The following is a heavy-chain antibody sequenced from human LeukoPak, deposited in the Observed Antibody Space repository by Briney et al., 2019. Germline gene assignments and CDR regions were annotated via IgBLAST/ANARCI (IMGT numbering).Heavy chain of an antibody. Sequence: SEALSLTCTVSGGSISSYYWSWIRQPPGKGLEWIGYIYYSGSTSYNPSLKSRVTISVDTSKKQFSLKLSSVTAAGTAVYYCARDSGTTGEVKFDPWGQGTLVTVSS. CDR1: GGSISSYY. J-gene: IGHJ5*02. D-gene: IGHD3-10*01. V-gene: IGHV4-59*12. CDR2: IYYSGST. CDR3: ARDSGTTGEVKFDP.